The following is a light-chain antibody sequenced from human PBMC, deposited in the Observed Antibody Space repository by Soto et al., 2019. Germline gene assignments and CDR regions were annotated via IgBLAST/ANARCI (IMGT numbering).Light chain of an antibody. J-gene: IGKJ1*01. V-gene: IGKV1-5*03. CDR2: KAS. Sequence: QIAQSPSTLSASLGDRVTITCRASQSIINWLGWYQQKPGKAPKLLIYKASSLESGVPSRFSGSGSGTEFTLTISSLQPEDLATYYCQHYSAFSVTFGQRT. CDR1: QSIINW. CDR3: QHYSAFSVT.